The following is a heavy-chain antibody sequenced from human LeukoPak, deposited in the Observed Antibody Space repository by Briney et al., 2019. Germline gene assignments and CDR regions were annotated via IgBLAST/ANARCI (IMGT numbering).Heavy chain of an antibody. D-gene: IGHD4-17*01. Sequence: GGPLRLSCAASGFTFSSYAMHWVRQAPGKGLEWVAVISYDGSNKYYADSVKGRFTISRDNSKNTLYLQMNSLRAEETAVYYCAGRRDGDYFNYYYYAMDVWGQGTTVTVSS. J-gene: IGHJ6*02. CDR3: AGRRDGDYFNYYYYAMDV. CDR1: GFTFSSYA. V-gene: IGHV3-30-3*01. CDR2: ISYDGSNK.